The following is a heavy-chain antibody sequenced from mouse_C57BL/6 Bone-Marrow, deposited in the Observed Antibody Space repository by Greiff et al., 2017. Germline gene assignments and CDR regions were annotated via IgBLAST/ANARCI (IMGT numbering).Heavy chain of an antibody. D-gene: IGHD4-1*01. CDR2: INPSSGYT. V-gene: IGHV1-4*01. CDR1: GYTITSDT. Sequence: VKLQQSGAELARPGDSVKMSCKASGYTITSDTMHWVKQRPGQGLEWIGYINPSSGYTTYNQKFKDKATFTADKSSSSAYMHLSSRTSEDSAGHYCASWDALYYAMDYWGQGTSVTVSS. CDR3: ASWDALYYAMDY. J-gene: IGHJ4*01.